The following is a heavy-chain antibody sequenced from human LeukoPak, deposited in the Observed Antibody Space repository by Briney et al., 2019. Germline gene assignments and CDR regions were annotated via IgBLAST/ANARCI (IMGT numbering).Heavy chain of an antibody. D-gene: IGHD2-15*01. CDR3: AKDIRYCGGGSCEYYYYMDV. CDR1: GFTFSSYG. V-gene: IGHV3-23*01. Sequence: GGSLRLSCAASGFTFSSYGMSWVRQAPGKGLEWVSAISGSGGSTYYADSVKGRFTISRDNSKNALSLQMNSLRAEDTAVYYCAKDIRYCGGGSCEYYYYMDVWGKGTTVTVSS. J-gene: IGHJ6*03. CDR2: ISGSGGST.